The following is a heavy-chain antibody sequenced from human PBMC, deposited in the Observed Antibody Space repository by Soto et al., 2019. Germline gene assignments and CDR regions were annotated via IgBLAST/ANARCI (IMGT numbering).Heavy chain of an antibody. D-gene: IGHD2-8*01. Sequence: QVQLQESGPRLVKPSQTLSLTCNVTGGSISSGGYYWSWIRQHPVKGLEWIGYIFYNGNTYYNPSLESRTTISRDTSENQFSLKVTSVTAADTAVYYCARGEPYGDFAYWGQGTLVTVSS. CDR2: IFYNGNT. J-gene: IGHJ4*02. CDR1: GGSISSGGYY. CDR3: ARGEPYGDFAY. V-gene: IGHV4-31*03.